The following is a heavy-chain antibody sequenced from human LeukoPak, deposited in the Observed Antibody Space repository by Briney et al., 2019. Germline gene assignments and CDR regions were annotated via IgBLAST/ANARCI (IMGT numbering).Heavy chain of an antibody. CDR3: AKGYSSGSYVCIDY. CDR2: IRYDGSNK. D-gene: IGHD3-10*01. Sequence: GGSLRLSCAASGFTFSSYAMHWVRQAPGKGLEWVAFIRYDGSNKYYADSVKGRFTISRDNSKNTLYLQMNSLRAEDTAVYYCAKGYSSGSYVCIDYWGQGTLVTVSS. CDR1: GFTFSSYA. V-gene: IGHV3-30*02. J-gene: IGHJ4*02.